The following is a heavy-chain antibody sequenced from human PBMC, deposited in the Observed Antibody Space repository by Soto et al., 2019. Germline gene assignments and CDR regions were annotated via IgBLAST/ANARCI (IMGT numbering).Heavy chain of an antibody. CDR3: AREVERGYTYGYLEY. D-gene: IGHD5-18*01. CDR1: GYTFTSYY. Sequence: QVQLVQSGAEVKKPGASVKVSCKASGYTFTSYYMHWVRRAPGQGLEWMGRINPSGVSTSYAQKFQGRVTMTRDTSTSTVYMELSSLRSEDTAVYYCAREVERGYTYGYLEYWGQGTLVTVSS. CDR2: INPSGVST. V-gene: IGHV1-46*01. J-gene: IGHJ4*02.